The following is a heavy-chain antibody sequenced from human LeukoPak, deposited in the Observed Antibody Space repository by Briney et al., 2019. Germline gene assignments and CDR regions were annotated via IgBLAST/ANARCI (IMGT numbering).Heavy chain of an antibody. D-gene: IGHD4-11*01. CDR2: IYYSGST. CDR1: GGSISSGSYY. Sequence: PSETLSLTCTVSGGSISSGSYYWGWIRQPPGKGLEWIGSIYYSGSTYYNPSLKSRVTISVDTSKNQFSLKLSSVTAADTAVYYCAKGYSNYVSYGQYYFDYWGQGTLVTVSS. V-gene: IGHV4-39*01. J-gene: IGHJ4*02. CDR3: AKGYSNYVSYGQYYFDY.